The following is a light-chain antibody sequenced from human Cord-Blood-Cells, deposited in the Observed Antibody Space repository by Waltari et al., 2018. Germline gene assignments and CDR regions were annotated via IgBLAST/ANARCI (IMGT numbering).Light chain of an antibody. J-gene: IGLJ3*02. Sequence: QSALTQPPSASGSPGQSVTIPCTGTSSDVGGYNYVSWYQQHPGKAPKLMIDEVSKRPSGVPDRFSGSQSGNTASLTVSGLQAEDEADYYCSSYAGSNKGVFGGGTKLTVL. CDR1: SSDVGGYNY. V-gene: IGLV2-8*01. CDR3: SSYAGSNKGV. CDR2: EVS.